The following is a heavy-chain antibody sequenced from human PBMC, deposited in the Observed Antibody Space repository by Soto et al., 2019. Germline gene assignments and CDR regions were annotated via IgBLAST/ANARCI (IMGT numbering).Heavy chain of an antibody. Sequence: SETLSLTCTVSGGSISSGDYYWSWIRQPPGKGLEWIGYIYYSGSTYYNPSLKSRVTISVDTSKNQFSLKLSSVTAADTAVYYCARAFLHFWSGYPDYWGQGTLVTVSS. CDR2: IYYSGST. J-gene: IGHJ4*02. CDR3: ARAFLHFWSGYPDY. D-gene: IGHD3-3*02. V-gene: IGHV4-30-4*01. CDR1: GGSISSGDYY.